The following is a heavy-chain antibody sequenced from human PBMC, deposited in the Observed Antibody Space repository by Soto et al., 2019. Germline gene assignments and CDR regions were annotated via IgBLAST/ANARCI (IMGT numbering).Heavy chain of an antibody. CDR3: ARDLGSVWPGREVYYYYYMDV. CDR1: GFTFSSYS. CDR2: IRSSSSYI. J-gene: IGHJ6*03. V-gene: IGHV3-21*01. D-gene: IGHD6-19*01. Sequence: EVQLVESGGGLVKPGGSLRLSCAASGFTFSSYSMNWVRPAPGKGLEWFSSIRSSSSYIYYADSVKGRFTISRDNAKNSLYLQMTSLRAEDTAVYYCARDLGSVWPGREVYYYYYMDVWGKGTTVTVSS.